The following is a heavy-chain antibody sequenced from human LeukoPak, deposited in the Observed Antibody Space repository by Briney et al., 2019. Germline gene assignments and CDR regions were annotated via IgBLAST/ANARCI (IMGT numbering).Heavy chain of an antibody. D-gene: IGHD1-7*01. V-gene: IGHV3-30*18. CDR1: GFTFSSYG. Sequence: PGGSLRLSCAASGFTFSSYGMHWVRQAPGKGLEWVAVISYDGSNKYYADSVKGRFTISRDNSKNTLYLQMNSLRAEDTAVYYCAKLGDWNYVSAYFDYWGQGTLVTVSS. CDR2: ISYDGSNK. CDR3: AKLGDWNYVSAYFDY. J-gene: IGHJ4*02.